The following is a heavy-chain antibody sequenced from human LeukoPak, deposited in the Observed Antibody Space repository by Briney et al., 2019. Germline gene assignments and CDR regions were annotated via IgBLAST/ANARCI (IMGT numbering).Heavy chain of an antibody. D-gene: IGHD6-6*01. Sequence: GGSLRLSCAASGFTFSSYAMSWVRQAPGKGLEWVSAISGSGGSTYYADSVKGRFTISRDNSKNALYLQMNSLRAEDTAVYYCAKDKEYSSSKFDYWGQGTLVTVSS. V-gene: IGHV3-23*01. CDR1: GFTFSSYA. CDR3: AKDKEYSSSKFDY. J-gene: IGHJ4*02. CDR2: ISGSGGST.